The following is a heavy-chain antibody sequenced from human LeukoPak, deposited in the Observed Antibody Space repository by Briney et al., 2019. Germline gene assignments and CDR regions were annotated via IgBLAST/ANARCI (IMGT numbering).Heavy chain of an antibody. D-gene: IGHD1-26*01. CDR2: IYYSGNA. J-gene: IGHJ4*02. CDR3: ARGLVGALRPFDY. Sequence: SETLSLTCIVSGGSVNNSTFYWGWIRQPPGKGLEWIGSIYYSGNAYYSPSLKSRVSLSVDTSKNQFSLRLSSVTAADTAVYYCARGLVGALRPFDYWGQGTLVTVSS. V-gene: IGHV4-39*07. CDR1: GGSVNNSTFY.